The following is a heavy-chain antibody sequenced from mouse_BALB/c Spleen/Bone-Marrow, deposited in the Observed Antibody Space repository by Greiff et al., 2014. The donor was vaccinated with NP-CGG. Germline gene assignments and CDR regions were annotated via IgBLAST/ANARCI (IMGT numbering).Heavy chain of an antibody. Sequence: VQLVESGAELVRPGVSVKXXCKXSGYTFTDYAVHWVKQSHAKSLEWIGVISTXXXXXXXXXXXXXXXXMTVDKSSSTAYMELARLTSEDSXIYXXXXXXXXXGXGTTLTVSS. CDR2: ISTXXXXX. D-gene: IGHD2-3*01. V-gene: IGHV1S137*01. CDR3: XXXXXX. CDR1: GYTFTDYA. J-gene: IGHJ2*01.